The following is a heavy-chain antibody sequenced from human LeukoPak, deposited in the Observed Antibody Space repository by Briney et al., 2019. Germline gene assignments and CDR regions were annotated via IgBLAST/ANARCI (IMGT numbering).Heavy chain of an antibody. V-gene: IGHV3-74*01. D-gene: IGHD3-10*01. J-gene: IGHJ4*02. CDR2: IKNDGSRT. CDR3: ARKRGGRPVDY. CDR1: GVTFSRYW. Sequence: PGGSLRLSCAASGVTFSRYWMHWVRQAPGKGLVWVSRIKNDGSRTTYADAVKGRFTISRDNAKNTLYLQMNSLRAEDTAVYYCARKRGGRPVDYWGQGTLVTVSS.